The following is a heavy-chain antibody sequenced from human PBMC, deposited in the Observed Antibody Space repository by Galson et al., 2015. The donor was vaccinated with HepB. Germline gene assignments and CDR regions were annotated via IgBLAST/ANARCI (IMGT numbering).Heavy chain of an antibody. CDR1: GYNFAISW. J-gene: IGHJ4*02. D-gene: IGHD1-26*01. CDR3: ASLRGADPLGFDY. V-gene: IGHV5-51*01. CDR2: IYPGDSDT. Sequence: QSGAEVKKPGESLKISCKGSGYNFAISWIGWVRQMPGKGLEWMGIIYPGDSDTRYSPSFQGQFTISTDKSISTAYLQWSSLKASDTAMYYCASLRGADPLGFDYWGQGTLVTVSS.